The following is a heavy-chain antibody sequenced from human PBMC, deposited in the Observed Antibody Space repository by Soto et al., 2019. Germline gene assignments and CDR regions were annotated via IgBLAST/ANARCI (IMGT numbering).Heavy chain of an antibody. CDR2: INAGNGNT. D-gene: IGHD6-13*01. Sequence: ASVKVSCKASGNTFRNYAIHWVRQAPGQRLEWMGWINAGNGNTKYSQKFQGRVTITRDTSASTAYMELSSLRSEDTAVYYCARVSGWYFLDYWGQGTLVTVSS. J-gene: IGHJ4*02. CDR3: ARVSGWYFLDY. CDR1: GNTFRNYA. V-gene: IGHV1-3*01.